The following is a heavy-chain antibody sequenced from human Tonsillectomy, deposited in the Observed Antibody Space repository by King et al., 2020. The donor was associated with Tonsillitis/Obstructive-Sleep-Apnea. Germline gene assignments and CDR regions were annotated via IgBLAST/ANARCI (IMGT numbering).Heavy chain of an antibody. J-gene: IGHJ4*02. CDR3: ARHWGATDYFHY. CDR1: GGSISSSSYY. CDR2: IHYSGST. V-gene: IGHV4-39*01. Sequence: QLQESGPGLVKPSETLSLTCTVSGGSISSSSYYWGWIRRPPGKGLEWIGSIHYSGSTYYNPSLKSQVTISVDTSKNQSSLKLSSVTAADTAVYYCARHWGATDYFHYWGQGTLVTVSS. D-gene: IGHD1-26*01.